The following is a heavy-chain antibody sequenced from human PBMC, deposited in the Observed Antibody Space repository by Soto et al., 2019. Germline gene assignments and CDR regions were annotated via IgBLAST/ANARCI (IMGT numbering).Heavy chain of an antibody. CDR2: INHSGST. CDR1: DGSCSGYY. J-gene: IGHJ5*02. CDR3: ARGGVFLRTQRRTLRPNPTS. D-gene: IGHD3-10*01. Sequence: SDTCGVEDGSCSGYYWSRISKHPGKGLEWIGEINHSGSTNYNPSLKSRVTISVDTSKNQFSLKLSSVTAADTAVYYCARGGVFLRTQRRTLRPNPTSWGQGTLVTVYS. V-gene: IGHV4-34*01.